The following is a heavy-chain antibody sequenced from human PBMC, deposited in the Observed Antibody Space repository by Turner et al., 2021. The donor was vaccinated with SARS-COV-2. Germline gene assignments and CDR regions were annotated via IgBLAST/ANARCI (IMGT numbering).Heavy chain of an antibody. CDR2: VNPNSGGT. J-gene: IGHJ4*02. V-gene: IGHV1-2*02. D-gene: IGHD6-13*01. Sequence: QVQLVQSGAWVQRPGASVKVSCKTSGYTFTNYYIHWVRQAPGQGLEWMGWVNPNSGGTNYALKFQGRVTMTSDTPITTAYMELSSLRSDDTAVYYCAKVVLQGIPNFDYWGQGTLVTVSS. CDR3: AKVVLQGIPNFDY. CDR1: GYTFTNYY.